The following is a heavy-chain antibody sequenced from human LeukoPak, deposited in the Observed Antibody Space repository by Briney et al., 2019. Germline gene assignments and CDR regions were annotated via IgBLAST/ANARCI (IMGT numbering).Heavy chain of an antibody. CDR3: ARESAGGTLLTRYYYYGMDV. CDR1: GGTFSSYA. Sequence: ASVKVSCKASGGTFSSYAISWVRQAPGQGLEWMGGIIPIFGTANYAQKFQGRVTITADESTSTAYMELSSLRSEDTAVYYCARESAGGTLLTRYYYYGMDVWGQGTTVTVSS. V-gene: IGHV1-69*13. CDR2: IIPIFGTA. D-gene: IGHD6-13*01. J-gene: IGHJ6*02.